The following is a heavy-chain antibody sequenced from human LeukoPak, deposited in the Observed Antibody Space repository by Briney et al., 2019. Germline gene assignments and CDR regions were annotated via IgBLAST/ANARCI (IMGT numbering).Heavy chain of an antibody. CDR3: ARAWDGYYTGYYFDL. CDR1: GFTFGSYA. V-gene: IGHV3-23*01. J-gene: IGHJ4*02. Sequence: GGSLRLSCVASGFTFGSYAMTWVRQPPGKGLEWVSTVTGTSATTLYADSVKGRFTISRDTPRNTLYLQMNTLTAEDTALYYCARAWDGYYTGYYFDLWGQGTLVSVSS. CDR2: VTGTSATT. D-gene: IGHD5-18*01.